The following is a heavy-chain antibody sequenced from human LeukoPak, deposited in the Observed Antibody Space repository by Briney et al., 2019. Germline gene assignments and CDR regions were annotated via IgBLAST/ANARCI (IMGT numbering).Heavy chain of an antibody. Sequence: PGGSLRLSCAASGFTFSSYWMSWVRQAPGKGLEWVANIKQDGSEKYYVDSVKGRFTISRDNAKNSLYLQMNSLRAEDTAVYYCAKVRSSGSYSFDYWGQGTLVTVSS. CDR3: AKVRSSGSYSFDY. J-gene: IGHJ4*02. CDR2: IKQDGSEK. CDR1: GFTFSSYW. V-gene: IGHV3-7*01. D-gene: IGHD1-26*01.